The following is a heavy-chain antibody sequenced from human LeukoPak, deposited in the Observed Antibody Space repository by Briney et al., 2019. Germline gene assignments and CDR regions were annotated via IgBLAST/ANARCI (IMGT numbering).Heavy chain of an antibody. J-gene: IGHJ3*01. CDR1: GFTFSSYA. V-gene: IGHV3-23*01. D-gene: IGHD4-17*01. Sequence: GGSLRLSCAASGFTFSSYAMSWVRQAPGKGLEWVSAISGSGGSTYYADSVKGRFTISRDNSKNTLYLRMSSLRAEDTAEYYCAKDRDDYGDPDVLDVWGQGAMVTVSS. CDR3: AKDRDDYGDPDVLDV. CDR2: ISGSGGST.